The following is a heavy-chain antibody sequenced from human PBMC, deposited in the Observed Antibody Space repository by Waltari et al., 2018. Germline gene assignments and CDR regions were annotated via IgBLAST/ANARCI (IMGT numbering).Heavy chain of an antibody. CDR3: TRHNGGTRGYFDY. CDR1: GGSISSSSYY. CDR2: IYYSGST. D-gene: IGHD2-15*01. V-gene: IGHV4-39*01. Sequence: QLQLQESGPGLVKPSETLSLPCTVSGGSISSSSYYWGWIRQPPGKGLEWIGSIYYSGSTYYNPSLKSRVTISVDTSKNQFSLKLSSVTAADTAVYYCTRHNGGTRGYFDYWGQGTLVTVSS. J-gene: IGHJ4*02.